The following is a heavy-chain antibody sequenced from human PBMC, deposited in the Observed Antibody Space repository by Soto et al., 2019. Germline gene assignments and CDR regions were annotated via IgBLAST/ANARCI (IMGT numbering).Heavy chain of an antibody. D-gene: IGHD3-22*01. CDR3: ATYYYDSSGYHFDY. CDR2: INHSGST. CDR1: GGSFSGYY. Sequence: PSETLSLTCAVYGGSFSGYYWSWIRQPPGKGLEWIGEINHSGSTNYNPSLKSRVTISVDTSKNQFSLKRSSVTAADTAVYYCATYYYDSSGYHFDYWGQGTLVTVSS. V-gene: IGHV4-34*01. J-gene: IGHJ4*02.